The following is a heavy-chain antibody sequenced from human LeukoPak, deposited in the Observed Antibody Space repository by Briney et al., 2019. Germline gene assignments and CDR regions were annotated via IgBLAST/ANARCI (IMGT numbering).Heavy chain of an antibody. V-gene: IGHV1-2*02. J-gene: IGHJ4*02. D-gene: IGHD3-3*01. Sequence: ASVKVSCKASGYTFTVYYMHWVRQAPGQGLEWLGWINPNSGGTNYAQKFQGRVTMTRDTSISTAYMELSRLRSDDTAVYYCARDFWSGYLGADYWGQGTLVTVSS. CDR1: GYTFTVYY. CDR3: ARDFWSGYLGADY. CDR2: INPNSGGT.